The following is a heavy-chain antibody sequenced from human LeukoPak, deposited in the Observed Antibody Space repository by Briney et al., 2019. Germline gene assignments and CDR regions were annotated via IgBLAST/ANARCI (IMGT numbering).Heavy chain of an antibody. V-gene: IGHV3-9*01. J-gene: IGHJ6*02. CDR3: AKGLGRDYYYGIDV. Sequence: GGSLRLSCVASGFTFDDYAMHWVRQAPGKGLEWVSGISWNSGSIGYADSVKGRFTISRDNAKNSLYLQMNSLRAEDTALYYCAKGLGRDYYYGIDVWGQGTTVTVSS. CDR2: ISWNSGSI. D-gene: IGHD1-26*01. CDR1: GFTFDDYA.